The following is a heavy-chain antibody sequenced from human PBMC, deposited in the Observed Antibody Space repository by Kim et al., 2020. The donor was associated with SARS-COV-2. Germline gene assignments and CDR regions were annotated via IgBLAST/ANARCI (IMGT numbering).Heavy chain of an antibody. Sequence: SETLSLTCTVSGGSISSYYWSWIRQPPGKGLEWIGYIYYSGSTNYNPSLKSRVTISVDTSKNQFSLKLSSVTAADTAVYYCARSGATEDYWGQGTLVTVSS. CDR2: IYYSGST. J-gene: IGHJ4*02. CDR1: GGSISSYY. V-gene: IGHV4-59*01. CDR3: ARSGATEDY. D-gene: IGHD1-26*01.